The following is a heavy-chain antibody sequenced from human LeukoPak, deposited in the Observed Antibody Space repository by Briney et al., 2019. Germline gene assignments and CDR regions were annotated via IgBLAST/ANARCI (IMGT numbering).Heavy chain of an antibody. CDR1: GFTFSTYW. V-gene: IGHV3-74*01. Sequence: GWSLILSCATSGFTFSTYWMHWVRQAPGKALVWLSRIKSDGSTNYADSVKGRFTISRDNAKNTLSLQMNSLRPEDTGVYYCARAPSEIGGYYPEYFRHWGQGTLVTVSS. CDR3: ARAPSEIGGYYPEYFRH. J-gene: IGHJ1*01. D-gene: IGHD3-3*01. CDR2: IKSDGST.